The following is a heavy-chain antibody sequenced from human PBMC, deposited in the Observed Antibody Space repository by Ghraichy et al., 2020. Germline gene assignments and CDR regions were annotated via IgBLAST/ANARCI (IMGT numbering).Heavy chain of an antibody. Sequence: SETLSLTCTVSGGSISSSSYYWGWIRQPPGKGLEWIGSIYYSGSTYYNPSLKSRVIISVDTSKNQFSLKLSSVTAADTAVYYCARDGKMDYGDYGWGQGTLVTVSS. CDR3: ARDGKMDYGDYG. CDR2: IYYSGST. CDR1: GGSISSSSYY. D-gene: IGHD4-17*01. J-gene: IGHJ4*02. V-gene: IGHV4-39*01.